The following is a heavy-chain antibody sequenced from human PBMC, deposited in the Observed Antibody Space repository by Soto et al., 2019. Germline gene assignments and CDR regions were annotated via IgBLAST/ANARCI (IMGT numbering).Heavy chain of an antibody. D-gene: IGHD6-13*01. Sequence: WGSLRLSCAASGVTFSNYGMNWVRQAPGKGLEWVSGISGRGDDTHYADSVKGRFTISRDSSKNTLYLKMNNLRAEDTAVYYCAKQSPYSNSWYEIDYWGQGTLVTVSS. V-gene: IGHV3-23*01. CDR1: GVTFSNYG. CDR3: AKQSPYSNSWYEIDY. J-gene: IGHJ4*02. CDR2: ISGRGDDT.